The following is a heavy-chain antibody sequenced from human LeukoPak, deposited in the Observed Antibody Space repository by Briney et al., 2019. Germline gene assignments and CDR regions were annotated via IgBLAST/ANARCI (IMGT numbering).Heavy chain of an antibody. J-gene: IGHJ4*02. Sequence: SETLSLTCTVSGGSISSSSYYWGWIRQPPGKGLEWIGSIYYSGSTYYNPSLKSRVAISVDTSKTQFSLKLSSVTAADTAVYYCAGQIAVAPVYFDYWGQGTLVTVSS. D-gene: IGHD6-19*01. CDR2: IYYSGST. CDR1: GGSISSSSYY. CDR3: AGQIAVAPVYFDY. V-gene: IGHV4-39*01.